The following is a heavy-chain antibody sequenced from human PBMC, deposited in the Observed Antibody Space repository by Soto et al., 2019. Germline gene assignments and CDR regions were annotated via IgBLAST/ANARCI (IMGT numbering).Heavy chain of an antibody. Sequence: SXTLSLTCTVSGGSISSYYCSWIRQPPGKGLEWIGYIYYSGSTNYNPSLKSRVTISVDTSKNQFSLKLSSVTAADTAVYYCARRYGDCFDFWGQGTLVTVSS. CDR1: GGSISSYY. D-gene: IGHD4-17*01. J-gene: IGHJ4*02. V-gene: IGHV4-59*08. CDR2: IYYSGST. CDR3: ARRYGDCFDF.